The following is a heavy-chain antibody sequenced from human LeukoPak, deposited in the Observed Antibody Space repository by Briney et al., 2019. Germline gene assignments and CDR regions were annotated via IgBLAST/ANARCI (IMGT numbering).Heavy chain of an antibody. CDR2: FDPEEDET. CDR1: GYILSELS. Sequence: GASVKVSCKVSGYILSELSMHWVRQPPGKGLEWMGGFDPEEDETIYAQRFQGRITMTEDTSTDTAYMELSSLRSEDTAVYYCATHSRGYYYVNPIWQDWGQGTMVIVSS. V-gene: IGHV1-24*01. J-gene: IGHJ1*01. D-gene: IGHD3-22*01. CDR3: ATHSRGYYYVNPIWQD.